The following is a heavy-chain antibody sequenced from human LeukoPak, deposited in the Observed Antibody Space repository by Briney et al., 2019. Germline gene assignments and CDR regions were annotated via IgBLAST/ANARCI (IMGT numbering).Heavy chain of an antibody. Sequence: GGSLRLSCAASGFTFSSYAMSWVRQAPGKGLEWVSAISGSGGSTYHADSVKGRFTISRDNSKNTLYLQMNSLRAEDTAVYYCAKAIPLIWFGGYFDYWGQGTLVTVSS. V-gene: IGHV3-23*01. CDR3: AKAIPLIWFGGYFDY. CDR1: GFTFSSYA. CDR2: ISGSGGST. D-gene: IGHD3-10*01. J-gene: IGHJ4*02.